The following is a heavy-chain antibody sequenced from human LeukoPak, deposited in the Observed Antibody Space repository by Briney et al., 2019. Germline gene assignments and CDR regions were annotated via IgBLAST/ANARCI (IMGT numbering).Heavy chain of an antibody. D-gene: IGHD5-24*01. V-gene: IGHV4-59*11. CDR1: GGSISSHY. CDR2: IYYSGST. Sequence: SETLSLTCTVSGGSISSHYWSWIRQPPGKGLEWIGCIYYSGSTNYNPSLKSRVTISVDTSKNQFSLKLSSVTAADTAVYYCARVGGGSIDYWGQGTLVTVSS. J-gene: IGHJ4*02. CDR3: ARVGGGSIDY.